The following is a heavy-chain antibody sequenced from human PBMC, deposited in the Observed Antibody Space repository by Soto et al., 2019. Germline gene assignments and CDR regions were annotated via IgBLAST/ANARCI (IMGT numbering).Heavy chain of an antibody. J-gene: IGHJ4*02. CDR2: INAKNGGT. V-gene: IGHV1-2*02. D-gene: IGHD2-8*01. Sequence: QVALVQSGTEVKKPGASVKVSCEASSFTFIDFYIHWLRQAPGQGLEWMGWINAKNGGTRYAEKFQDRVTLTRDRSVRTAYLELQRLRSDDTAVYYCARSHCTDGICYTEVIPSWGQGTLVTVS. CDR1: SFTFIDFY. CDR3: ARSHCTDGICYTEVIPS.